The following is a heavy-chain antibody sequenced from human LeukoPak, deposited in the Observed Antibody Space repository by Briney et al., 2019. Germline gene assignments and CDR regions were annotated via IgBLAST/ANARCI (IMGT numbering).Heavy chain of an antibody. J-gene: IGHJ4*02. D-gene: IGHD1-26*01. CDR2: IYYSGST. CDR3: ARDCGSFDY. V-gene: IGHV4-59*12. CDR1: GGSISSYY. Sequence: SETLSLTCTVSGGSISSYYWSWIRQPPGKGLEWIGYIYYSGSTNYNPSLKSRVTISVDTSKNQFSLKLSSVTAADTAVYYCARDCGSFDYWVQGTVVTVSS.